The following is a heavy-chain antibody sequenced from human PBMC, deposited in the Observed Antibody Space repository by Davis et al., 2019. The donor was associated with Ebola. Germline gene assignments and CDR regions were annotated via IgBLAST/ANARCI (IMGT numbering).Heavy chain of an antibody. J-gene: IGHJ6*02. V-gene: IGHV3-74*01. D-gene: IGHD1-1*01. CDR2: IHGDGSRI. CDR3: GRETGSMYYYGMDV. Sequence: PGGSLRLSCAASGFTFSSYWMHWVRQVPGKGLVWVSRIHGDGSRITYADSVKGRFTISRDNAKNTLHLQMNSSRAEDTAVYYCGRETGSMYYYGMDVWGQGTTVTVSS. CDR1: GFTFSSYW.